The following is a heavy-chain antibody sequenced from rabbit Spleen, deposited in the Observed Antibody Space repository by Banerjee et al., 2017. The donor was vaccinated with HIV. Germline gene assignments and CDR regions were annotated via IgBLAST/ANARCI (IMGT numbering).Heavy chain of an antibody. D-gene: IGHD6-1*01. CDR3: ARGYTYSYVGIAHVTDYFNL. V-gene: IGHV1S40*01. CDR1: GFSFSSRYC. CDR2: IYAGYGST. J-gene: IGHJ4*01. Sequence: QSLEESGGDLVKPGASLTLSCTASGFSFSSRYCVCWVRQAPGKGLEWIACIYAGYGSTYYANWAKGRITVSKASSTTVTLQMTSLTAADTATFFCARGYTYSYVGIAHVTDYFNLWGPGTLVTVS.